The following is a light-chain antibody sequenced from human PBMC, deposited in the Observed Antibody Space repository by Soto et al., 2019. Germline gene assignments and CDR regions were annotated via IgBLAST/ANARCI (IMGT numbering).Light chain of an antibody. CDR1: HSVSSSY. CDR2: GAS. J-gene: IGKJ1*01. CDR3: QQYGSSPPFT. V-gene: IGKV3-20*01. Sequence: ELVLTQSPGTLSLSPGDRATLSCRASHSVSSSYLAWYQQKPGQAPRLLIDGASSRASGIPDRFGGSGSGTDFTLTISRLEPEDFAVYYCQQYGSSPPFTFGQGTKVDIK.